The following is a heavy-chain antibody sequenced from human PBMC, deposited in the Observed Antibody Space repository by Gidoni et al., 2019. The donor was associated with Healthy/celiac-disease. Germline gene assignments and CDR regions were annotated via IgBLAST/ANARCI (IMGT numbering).Heavy chain of an antibody. J-gene: IGHJ4*02. D-gene: IGHD4-17*01. V-gene: IGHV1-24*01. CDR2: FDPEDGET. CDR1: GYTLTELS. Sequence: QVQLVQSGAEVKKPGASVKVSCKVSGYTLTELSMHWVRQAPGKGLEWMGGFDPEDGETIYAKKFQGRVTMTEDTSTDTAYMELSSLRSEDTAVYYCATVGNGDYGPISPYYFDYWGQGTLVTVSS. CDR3: ATVGNGDYGPISPYYFDY.